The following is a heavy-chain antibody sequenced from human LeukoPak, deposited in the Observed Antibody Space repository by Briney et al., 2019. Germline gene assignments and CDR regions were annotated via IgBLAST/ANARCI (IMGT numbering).Heavy chain of an antibody. J-gene: IGHJ6*03. V-gene: IGHV4-4*07. D-gene: IGHD1-26*01. CDR1: GGSISSYY. Sequence: PSETLSLTCTVSGGSISSYYWSWIRQPAGKGLEWIGRIYTSGSTNYNPSLKSRVTISVDTSKNQFSLKLSSVTAADTAVYYCAISGSYSLYYYMDVWGKGTTVTVSS. CDR2: IYTSGST. CDR3: AISGSYSLYYYMDV.